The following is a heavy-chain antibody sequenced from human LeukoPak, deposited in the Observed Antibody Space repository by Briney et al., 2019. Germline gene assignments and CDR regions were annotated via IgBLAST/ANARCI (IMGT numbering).Heavy chain of an antibody. V-gene: IGHV4-30-4*01. CDR3: ARVLEGSSGQHWYFDL. Sequence: SETLSLTCTVSGDSISSGDFYWSWIRQPPGKGLEWIGNIYYSGTTYYNPSLRSRVAISIDTSKNQFSLRLSSVTAADTAVYYCARVLEGSSGQHWYFDLWGRGTLVTVSS. CDR1: GDSISSGDFY. CDR2: IYYSGTT. D-gene: IGHD6-19*01. J-gene: IGHJ2*01.